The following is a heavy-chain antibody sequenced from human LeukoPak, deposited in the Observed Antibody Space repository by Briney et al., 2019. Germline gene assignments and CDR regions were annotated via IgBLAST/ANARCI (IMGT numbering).Heavy chain of an antibody. V-gene: IGHV3-7*03. CDR2: IVQDGSQK. D-gene: IGHD1-26*01. CDR3: ARNEKWGRDY. Sequence: GGSLRLACAASGFTFSSHWMSWVRQAPGKGLEWVANIVQDGSQKYYVDSVKGRFTISRDNGKNSLYLQMNSLRAEDTAVYYCARNEKWGRDYWGQGTLVTVSS. J-gene: IGHJ4*02. CDR1: GFTFSSHW.